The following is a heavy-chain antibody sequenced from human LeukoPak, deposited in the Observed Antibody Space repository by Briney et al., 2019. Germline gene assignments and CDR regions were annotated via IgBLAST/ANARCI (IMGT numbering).Heavy chain of an antibody. CDR3: ARVFCSGGSCSKTVPKYYFDY. CDR2: ISACNGNT. Sequence: ASVKVSCKASGYTFTSYGISWVRQAPGQGLEWMGWISACNGNTNYAQKLQGRVTMTTDTSTSTAYMELRSLRSDDTAVYYCARVFCSGGSCSKTVPKYYFDYWGQGTLVTVSS. D-gene: IGHD2-15*01. V-gene: IGHV1-18*01. CDR1: GYTFTSYG. J-gene: IGHJ4*02.